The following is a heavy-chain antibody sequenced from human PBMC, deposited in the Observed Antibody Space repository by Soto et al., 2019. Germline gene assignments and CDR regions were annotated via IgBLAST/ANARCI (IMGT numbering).Heavy chain of an antibody. Sequence: EVQLMQSGGGLVHPGGSLRLSCVVSGFTFSDHYMDWVRQAPGKGLEWIGRRANAGAGHTIEYAASVQGRFAISRDDSDNAVHLQLNSLKTEDTAVYYCVTELQNNDPAAYDYWGQGTLVTVSS. CDR2: RANAGAGHTI. D-gene: IGHD1-7*01. CDR1: GFTFSDHY. CDR3: VTELQNNDPAAYDY. V-gene: IGHV3-72*01. J-gene: IGHJ4*02.